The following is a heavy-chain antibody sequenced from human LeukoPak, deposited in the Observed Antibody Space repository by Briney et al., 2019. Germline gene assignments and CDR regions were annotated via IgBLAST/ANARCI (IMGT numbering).Heavy chain of an antibody. CDR1: GYTFTSYG. D-gene: IGHD2-2*01. J-gene: IGHJ4*02. Sequence: GASVKVSCKASGYTFTSYGISWVRQAPGQGLGWMGWISAYNGNTNYAQKLQGRVTMTTDTSTSTAYMELRSLRSDDTAVYYCARDRAYLKDIVVVPAAKGFDYWGQGTLVTVSS. CDR2: ISAYNGNT. CDR3: ARDRAYLKDIVVVPAAKGFDY. V-gene: IGHV1-18*01.